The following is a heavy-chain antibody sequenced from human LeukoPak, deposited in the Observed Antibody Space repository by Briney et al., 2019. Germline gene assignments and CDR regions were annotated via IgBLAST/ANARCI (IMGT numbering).Heavy chain of an antibody. J-gene: IGHJ6*04. D-gene: IGHD3-10*02. Sequence: PGGSLRLSCAASGFTFTNYAMTWVRQAPGKGLEWVSYISSSGSTIYYADSVKGRFTISRDNDKNSLYLQMNSLRAEDTAVYYCAELGITMIGGVWGKGTTVTISS. CDR2: ISSSGSTI. V-gene: IGHV3-48*03. CDR1: GFTFTNYA. CDR3: AELGITMIGGV.